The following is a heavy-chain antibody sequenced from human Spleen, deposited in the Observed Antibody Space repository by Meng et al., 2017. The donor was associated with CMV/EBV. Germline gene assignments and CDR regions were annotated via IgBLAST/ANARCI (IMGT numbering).Heavy chain of an antibody. J-gene: IGHJ4*02. V-gene: IGHV3-21*01. CDR1: GFTFTNYN. Sequence: LSCEASGFTFTNYNMYWVRQAPGKGLEWVSSISFSSSYKDYADSVKGRFTISRDNAKNSLYLQMNSLRAEDTAVYYCARGSGDRDYWGQGTLVTVSS. CDR2: ISFSSSYK. CDR3: ARGSGDRDY. D-gene: IGHD7-27*01.